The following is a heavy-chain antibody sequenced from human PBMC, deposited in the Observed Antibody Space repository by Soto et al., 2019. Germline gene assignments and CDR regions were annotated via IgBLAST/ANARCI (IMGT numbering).Heavy chain of an antibody. V-gene: IGHV3-21*01. Sequence: KLGGSLRLSCAASGFTFSSYSMNWVRQAPGKGLEWVSSISSSSSYIYYADSVKGRFTISRDNAKNSLYLQMNSLRAEDTAVYYCAREVENYYYYGMDVWGQGTTVTVSS. D-gene: IGHD2-15*01. CDR2: ISSSSSYI. CDR1: GFTFSSYS. J-gene: IGHJ6*02. CDR3: AREVENYYYYGMDV.